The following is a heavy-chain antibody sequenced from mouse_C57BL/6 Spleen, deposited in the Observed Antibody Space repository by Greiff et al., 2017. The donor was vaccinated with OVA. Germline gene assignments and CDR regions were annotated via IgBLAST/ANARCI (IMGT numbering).Heavy chain of an antibody. CDR1: GFTFSSYA. CDR3: AREGCYYGYFDV. Sequence: EVKLQESGGGLVKPGGSLKLSCAASGFTFSSYAMSWVRQTPEKRLEWVATISDGGSYTYYPDNVKGRFTISRDNAKNNLYLQMSHLKSEDTAMYYCAREGCYYGYFDVWGTGTTVTVSS. J-gene: IGHJ1*03. CDR2: ISDGGSYT. V-gene: IGHV5-4*01.